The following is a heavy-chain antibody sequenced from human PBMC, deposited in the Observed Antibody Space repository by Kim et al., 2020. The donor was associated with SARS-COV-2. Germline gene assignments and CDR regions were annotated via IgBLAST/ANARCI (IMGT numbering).Heavy chain of an antibody. CDR2: INHSGST. D-gene: IGHD3-22*01. CDR1: GGSFSGYF. V-gene: IGHV4-34*01. CDR3: ARFKEEVSMIVVVISAVSSYADY. Sequence: SETLSLTCAVYGGSFSGYFRSWIRQPPGKGLEWIGEINHSGSTNYNPSLKSRVTISVDTSKNQFSLKLSSVTAADTADYYCARFKEEVSMIVVVISAVSSYADYWGQGTLVTVSS. J-gene: IGHJ4*02.